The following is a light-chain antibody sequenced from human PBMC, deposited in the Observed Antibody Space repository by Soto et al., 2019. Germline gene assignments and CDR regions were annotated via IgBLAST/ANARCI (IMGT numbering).Light chain of an antibody. J-gene: IGLJ1*01. V-gene: IGLV2-14*01. Sequence: QSALTQPASVSGSPGQSIAISCTGTSGDVGAYDYVSWYQHHPDKAPKLMIYEVSNRPSGVSDRFSGSKSVYTATLTISGHQAEDEADYYCASHTTSDTRVLGTGTKLTVL. CDR1: SGDVGAYDY. CDR2: EVS. CDR3: ASHTTSDTRV.